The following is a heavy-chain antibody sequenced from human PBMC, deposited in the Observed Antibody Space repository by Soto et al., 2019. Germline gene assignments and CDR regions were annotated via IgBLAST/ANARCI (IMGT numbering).Heavy chain of an antibody. Sequence: PGGSLRLSCAASGFTFSSYEMNWVRQAPGKGLEWVSYISSSGSTIYYADSVKGRFTISRDNAKNSLYLQMNSLRAEDTAVYYCARAVPYQAPDYWGQGTLVTVSS. CDR2: ISSSGSTI. CDR1: GFTFSSYE. J-gene: IGHJ4*02. V-gene: IGHV3-48*03. CDR3: ARAVPYQAPDY.